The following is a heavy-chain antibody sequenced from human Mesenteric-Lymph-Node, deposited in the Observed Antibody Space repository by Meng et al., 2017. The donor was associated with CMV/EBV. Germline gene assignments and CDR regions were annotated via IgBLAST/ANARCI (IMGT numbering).Heavy chain of an antibody. CDR1: GDAITSYF. Sequence: GSLRLSCTVSGDAITSYFWSWIRQPPGKGLEWIGYIYYSGTTNYNPSLKSRVTLSVDTSKNHFSLKLSSVTAADTAVYYCARNIWGSSGYWTYDYWGQGTLVTVS. J-gene: IGHJ4*02. V-gene: IGHV4-59*01. CDR2: IYYSGTT. CDR3: ARNIWGSSGYWTYDY. D-gene: IGHD3-22*01.